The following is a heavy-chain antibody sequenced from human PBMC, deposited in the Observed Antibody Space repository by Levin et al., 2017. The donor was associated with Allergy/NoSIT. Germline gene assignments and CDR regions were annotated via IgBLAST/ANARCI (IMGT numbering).Heavy chain of an antibody. CDR3: ARTSRSGSSSWPYYFDY. D-gene: IGHD6-13*01. V-gene: IGHV4-61*01. Sequence: SETLSLTCTVSGGSVSSGFYCWSWIRQPPGKGLEWIGYIYNSGSTNYNPSLKSRVSISVDTSNNQFSLKLSSVTAADTAVYYCARTSRSGSSSWPYYFDYWGQGILVTVSS. CDR1: GGSVSSGFYC. CDR2: IYNSGST. J-gene: IGHJ4*02.